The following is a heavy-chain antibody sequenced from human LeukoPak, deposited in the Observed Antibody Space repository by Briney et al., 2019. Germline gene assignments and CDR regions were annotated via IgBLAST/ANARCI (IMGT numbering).Heavy chain of an antibody. Sequence: ASVKVSCKASGYTFTGYYMHWVRQAPGQGLEWMGWINPNSGGTNYAQKFQGRVTMTRDTSISTAYMELSRLRSDDTAVYSCARDWSFGACSGGSCYYYYYYYTDVWGNRTTVTISS. CDR2: INPNSGGT. CDR3: ARDWSFGACSGGSCYYYYYYYTDV. CDR1: GYTFTGYY. J-gene: IGHJ6*03. V-gene: IGHV1-2*02. D-gene: IGHD2-15*01.